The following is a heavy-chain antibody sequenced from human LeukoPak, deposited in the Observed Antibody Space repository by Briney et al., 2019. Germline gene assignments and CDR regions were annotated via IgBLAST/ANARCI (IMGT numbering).Heavy chain of an antibody. CDR1: GFTFSSYA. J-gene: IGHJ4*02. Sequence: GTSLRLSCAASGFTFSSYAMSWVRQAPGKGLEWVSAISGSGGSTYYADSVKGRFTISRDNSKNTLYLQMNSLRAEDTAVYYCAKDKGGSPGFDYWGQGTLVTVSS. CDR2: ISGSGGST. CDR3: AKDKGGSPGFDY. V-gene: IGHV3-23*01. D-gene: IGHD1-26*01.